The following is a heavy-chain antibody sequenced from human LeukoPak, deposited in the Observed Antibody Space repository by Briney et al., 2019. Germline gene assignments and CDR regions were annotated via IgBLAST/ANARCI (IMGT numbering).Heavy chain of an antibody. J-gene: IGHJ4*02. CDR2: IYSGGTT. V-gene: IGHV3-53*01. CDR1: GFTVCICY. CDR3: ASGKWPQNY. D-gene: IGHD5-12*01. Sequence: GGSVSLLCGVCGFTVCICYMTWVCWVRGKGLEWVSLIYSGGTTYYADSVKGRFTISRDNSKNTLYLQMNSLRVEDTAVYYCASGKWPQNYWGQGTLVTVSS.